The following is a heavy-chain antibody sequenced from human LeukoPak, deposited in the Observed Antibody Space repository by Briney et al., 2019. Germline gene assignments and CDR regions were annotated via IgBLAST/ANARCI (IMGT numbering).Heavy chain of an antibody. CDR1: GGSISSSSYY. J-gene: IGHJ5*02. D-gene: IGHD3-22*01. Sequence: PSETLSLTCTVSGGSISSSSYYWGWIRQPPGTGLEWIGSIYYSGSTYYNPSLKSRVTISVDTSKNQFSLKLSSVTAADTAVYYCARDSNTMIQPWGQGTLVTVSS. CDR2: IYYSGST. V-gene: IGHV4-39*07. CDR3: ARDSNTMIQP.